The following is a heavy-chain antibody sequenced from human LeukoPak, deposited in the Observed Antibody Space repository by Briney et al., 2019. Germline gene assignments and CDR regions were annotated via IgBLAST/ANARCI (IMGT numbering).Heavy chain of an antibody. D-gene: IGHD3-10*01. CDR3: ARGRMVRGVTGPELGY. Sequence: GGSLRLSCAASGFTFSSYSMHWVRQAPGKGLEWVAVISYDGSNKYYADSVKGRFTISRDNSKNTLYLQMNSLRAEDTAVYYCARGRMVRGVTGPELGYWGQGTLVTVSS. J-gene: IGHJ4*02. CDR2: ISYDGSNK. CDR1: GFTFSSYS. V-gene: IGHV3-30-3*01.